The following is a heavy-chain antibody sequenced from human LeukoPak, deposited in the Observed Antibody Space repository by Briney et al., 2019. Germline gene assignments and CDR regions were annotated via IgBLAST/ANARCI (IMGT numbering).Heavy chain of an antibody. D-gene: IGHD6-13*01. CDR1: GGSFSGYY. V-gene: IGHV4-34*01. J-gene: IGHJ4*02. CDR2: INHSGST. Sequence: PSETLSLTCAVYGGSFSGYYWSWIRQPPGKGLEWIGEINHSGSTNYNPSLKSRVTISVDTSKNQFSLKLSSVTAADTAVCYCARVSSSSWRFLDYWGQGTLVTVSS. CDR3: ARVSSSSWRFLDY.